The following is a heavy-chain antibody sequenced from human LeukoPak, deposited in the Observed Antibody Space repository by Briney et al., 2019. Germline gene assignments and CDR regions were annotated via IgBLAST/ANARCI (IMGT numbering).Heavy chain of an antibody. Sequence: PSETLSLTCTVSGGSISSYYWSSIRQPPGKGLEWIGYIYYSGSTNYNPSLKSRVTISVDTSKNQFSLKLSSVTAADTAVYYCARLGGATLNFDYWGQGTLVTVSS. CDR1: GGSISSYY. J-gene: IGHJ4*02. CDR2: IYYSGST. CDR3: ARLGGATLNFDY. D-gene: IGHD1-26*01. V-gene: IGHV4-59*01.